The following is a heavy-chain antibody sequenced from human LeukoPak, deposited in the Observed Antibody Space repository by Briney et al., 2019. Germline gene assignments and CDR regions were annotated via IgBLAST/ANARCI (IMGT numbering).Heavy chain of an antibody. CDR3: ARSPSGTMIRFDP. CDR2: INWNGGST. V-gene: IGHV3-20*04. J-gene: IGHJ5*02. Sequence: GGSLRLSCAASGFTFDDYGMSWVRHAPGKGLEWVSGINWNGGSTGYADSVKGRFTISRDNAKNSLYLQMNSLRAEDTAVYYCARSPSGTMIRFDPWGQGTLVTVSS. D-gene: IGHD3-22*01. CDR1: GFTFDDYG.